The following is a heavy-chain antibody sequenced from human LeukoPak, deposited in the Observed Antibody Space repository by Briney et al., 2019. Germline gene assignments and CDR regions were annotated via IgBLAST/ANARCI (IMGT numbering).Heavy chain of an antibody. V-gene: IGHV4-59*01. Sequence: SETLSLTCTVSGGSISSNYWSWIRRPPGKGLEWIGYIYYSGSTNYNPSLKSRVTISVDTSKNQFSLKLSSVTAADTAVYYCARGTYCSGGSCLVYWGQGTLVTVSS. CDR1: GGSISSNY. J-gene: IGHJ4*02. CDR3: ARGTYCSGGSCLVY. CDR2: IYYSGST. D-gene: IGHD2-15*01.